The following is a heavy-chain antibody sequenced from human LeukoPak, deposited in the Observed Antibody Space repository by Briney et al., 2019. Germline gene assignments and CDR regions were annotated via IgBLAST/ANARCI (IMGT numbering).Heavy chain of an antibody. CDR3: ARGPYDIIEYFDY. J-gene: IGHJ4*02. Sequence: ASVKVSCKASGYTFTVYYIHWVRQAPGQGREWMGIINPSGGSTSYPQKFQGRVTMTRDMSTSTVYMEVNSLRSEDTAVYYCARGPYDIIEYFDYWGQGTLVTVPS. CDR1: GYTFTVYY. D-gene: IGHD3-22*01. V-gene: IGHV1-46*01. CDR2: INPSGGST.